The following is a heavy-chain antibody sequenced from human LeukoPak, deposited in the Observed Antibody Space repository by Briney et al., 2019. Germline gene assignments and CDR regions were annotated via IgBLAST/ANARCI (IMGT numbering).Heavy chain of an antibody. CDR2: IYYSGST. CDR1: GGSISSGGYY. J-gene: IGHJ4*02. CDR3: ASLPYYDFWSGYYIPPDY. D-gene: IGHD3-3*01. Sequence: SETLSLTCTVSGGSISSGGYYWSWIRPHPGKGLEWIGYIYYSGSTYYNPSLKSRVTISVDTSKNQFSLKLSSVTAADTAVYYCASLPYYDFWSGYYIPPDYWGQGTLVTVSS. V-gene: IGHV4-31*03.